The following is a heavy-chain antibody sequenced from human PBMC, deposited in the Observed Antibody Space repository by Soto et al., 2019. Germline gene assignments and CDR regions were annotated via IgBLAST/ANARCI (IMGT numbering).Heavy chain of an antibody. CDR1: GGSTSSYY. Sequence: PSETLSLTCTVSGGSTSSYYWSWIRQPPGKGLEWIGYIYYSGSTNYNPSLKSRVTISVDTSKNQFSLKLSSVTAADTAVYYCAREYCSGGSCPQYYYMDVWGKGTTVTVSS. V-gene: IGHV4-59*01. CDR2: IYYSGST. CDR3: AREYCSGGSCPQYYYMDV. J-gene: IGHJ6*03. D-gene: IGHD2-15*01.